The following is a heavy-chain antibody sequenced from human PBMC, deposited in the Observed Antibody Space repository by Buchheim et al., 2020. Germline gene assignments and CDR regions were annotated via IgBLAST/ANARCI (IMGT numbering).Heavy chain of an antibody. CDR3: ARSSAHYDFWSGYHFDY. V-gene: IGHV1-46*03. Sequence: QVQLVQSGAEVKKPGASVKVSCKASGYTFTSYYMHWVRQAPGQGLEWMGIINPSGGSTSYGQKFQGRVTMTRDTSTNQGYMELSSLRSEDTAVYYCARSSAHYDFWSGYHFDYWGQGT. CDR1: GYTFTSYY. J-gene: IGHJ4*02. D-gene: IGHD3-3*01. CDR2: INPSGGST.